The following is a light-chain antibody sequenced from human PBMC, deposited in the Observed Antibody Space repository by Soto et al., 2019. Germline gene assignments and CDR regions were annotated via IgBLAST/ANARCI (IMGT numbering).Light chain of an antibody. J-gene: IGLJ1*01. Sequence: QSVLTQPASVSGSPGQSIAISCTGTTSDVGGYNYVSWYQQHPGKVPKLLIHEVSNRPPGVSNRFSGSKSGTSASLAISGLQSEDEADYYCAAWDDSLNGYVFGTGTKVTVL. CDR3: AAWDDSLNGYV. CDR2: EVS. V-gene: IGLV2-14*01. CDR1: TSDVGGYNY.